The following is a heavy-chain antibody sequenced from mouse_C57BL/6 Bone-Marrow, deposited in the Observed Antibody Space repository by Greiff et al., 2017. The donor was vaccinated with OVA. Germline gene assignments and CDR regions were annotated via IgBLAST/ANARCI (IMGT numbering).Heavy chain of an antibody. V-gene: IGHV1-62-3*01. D-gene: IGHD3-1*01. CDR1: GYTFTSYW. CDR3: ASRGWLWLRGYFDY. J-gene: IGHJ2*01. Sequence: VQLQQPGAELVKPGASVKLSCKASGYTFTSYWMHWVKQRPGRGLEWIGRIDPNSGGTKYNEKFKSKATLTVDTPSSTAYMQLSSLTSEDSAVYFCASRGWLWLRGYFDYWGQGTTLTVSS. CDR2: IDPNSGGT.